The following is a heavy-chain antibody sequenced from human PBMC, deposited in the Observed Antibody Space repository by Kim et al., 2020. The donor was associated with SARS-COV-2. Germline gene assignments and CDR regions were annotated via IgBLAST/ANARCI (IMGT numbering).Heavy chain of an antibody. J-gene: IGHJ4*02. Sequence: SETLSLTCTVSGGSISSSSYYWGWIRQPPGKGLEWIGSIYYSGSTYYNPSLKSRVTISVDTSKNQFSLKLSSVTAADTAVYYCARQFRQPHRGYYFDYWGQGTLVTVSS. CDR1: GGSISSSSYY. CDR3: ARQFRQPHRGYYFDY. CDR2: IYYSGST. D-gene: IGHD3-10*01. V-gene: IGHV4-39*01.